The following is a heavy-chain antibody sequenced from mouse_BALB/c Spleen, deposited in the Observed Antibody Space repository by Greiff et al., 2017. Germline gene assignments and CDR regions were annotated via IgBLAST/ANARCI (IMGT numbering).Heavy chain of an antibody. CDR3: TRFAY. V-gene: IGHV1S81*02. J-gene: IGHJ3*01. Sequence: VQLQQSGAELVKPGASVKLSCKASGYTFPSYYMYWVKQRPGQGLEWIGEINPSNGGTNFNEKFKSKATLTVDKSSSTAYMQLSSLTSEDSAVYYCTRFAYWGQGTLVTVSA. CDR1: GYTFPSYY. CDR2: INPSNGGT.